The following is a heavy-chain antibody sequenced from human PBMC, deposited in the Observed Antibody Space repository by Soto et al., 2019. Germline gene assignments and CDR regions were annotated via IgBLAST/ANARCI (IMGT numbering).Heavy chain of an antibody. CDR2: ISYDGSNK. CDR3: SRPYLTSYYDSPIDY. D-gene: IGHD3-22*01. J-gene: IGHJ4*02. Sequence: GGSLRLSCAASGFTFSSYAMHWVRQAPGKGLEWVAVISYDGSNKYYADSVKGRFTISRDNSKNTLYLQMNSPRAEDTAVYYCSRPYLTSYYDSPIDYWGQGTLVTVSS. V-gene: IGHV3-30-3*01. CDR1: GFTFSSYA.